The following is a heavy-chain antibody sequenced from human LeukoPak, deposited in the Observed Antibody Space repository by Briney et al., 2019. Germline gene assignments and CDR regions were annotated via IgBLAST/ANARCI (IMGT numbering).Heavy chain of an antibody. V-gene: IGHV3-11*04. D-gene: IGHD2-2*01. CDR2: ISSSGSTI. CDR3: AREGSCSSTSCYGTNWFDP. CDR1: GFTFSDYY. Sequence: PGGSLRLSCAASGFTFSDYYMSWIRQAPGKGLEWVSYISSSGSTIYYADSVKGRFTISRDNAKNSLYLQMNSLRVEDTAVYYCAREGSCSSTSCYGTNWFDPWGQGTLVTVST. J-gene: IGHJ5*02.